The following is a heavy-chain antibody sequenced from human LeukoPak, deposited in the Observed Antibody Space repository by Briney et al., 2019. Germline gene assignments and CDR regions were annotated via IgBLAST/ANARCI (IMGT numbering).Heavy chain of an antibody. V-gene: IGHV4-59*08. D-gene: IGHD2-2*01. J-gene: IGHJ4*02. CDR2: IYYGGST. CDR1: GGSISSYY. CDR3: ARIPLGYCTGTSCPGGDY. Sequence: PSETLSLTCTVSGGSISSYYWSWIRQPPGKGLEWIGYIYYGGSTYYNPSLKSRLTTSVDTSKNQFSLKLSSVTAADTAVYYCARIPLGYCTGTSCPGGDYWGQGTLVTVSS.